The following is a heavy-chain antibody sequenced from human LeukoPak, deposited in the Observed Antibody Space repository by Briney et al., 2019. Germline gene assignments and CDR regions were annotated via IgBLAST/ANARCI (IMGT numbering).Heavy chain of an antibody. D-gene: IGHD3-16*01. CDR2: ISAYNGNT. J-gene: IGHJ6*02. Sequence: ASVKVSCKASGYTFTSYGTSWVRQAPGQGLEWMGWISAYNGNTNYAQKLQGRVTMTRDTSTSTVYMELSSLRSEDTAVYYCASRTGEPDYYYGMDVWGQGTTVTVSS. CDR1: GYTFTSYG. V-gene: IGHV1-18*01. CDR3: ASRTGEPDYYYGMDV.